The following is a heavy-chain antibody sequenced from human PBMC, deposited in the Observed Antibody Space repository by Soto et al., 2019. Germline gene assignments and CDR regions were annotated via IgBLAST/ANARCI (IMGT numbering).Heavy chain of an antibody. CDR2: INPSGGST. V-gene: IGHV1-46*03. J-gene: IGHJ4*02. CDR1: GYTFTSYY. CDR3: AAYCGGDCYYVDY. Sequence: QVQLVQSGAEVKKPGASVKVSCKASGYTFTSYYMHWVRQAPGQGLEWMGIINPSGGSTSYAQKFQGRVTMPRDTSTSTVYMELCSLRSEETDVYYCAAYCGGDCYYVDYWDQGTLVTVYS. D-gene: IGHD2-21*02.